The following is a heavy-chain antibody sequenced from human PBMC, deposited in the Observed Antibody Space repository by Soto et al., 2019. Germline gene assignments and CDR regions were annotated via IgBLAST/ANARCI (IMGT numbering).Heavy chain of an antibody. J-gene: IGHJ6*03. CDR2: IYSGGST. CDR3: ARDSMSSEGTYYFDV. Sequence: GGSLRLSCAASGFTVSINYMSWFRQAPGKGLEWVSVIYSGGSTYYADSVKGRFTISRDNSKNTLYIQMNSLRAEDTTVYYCARDSMSSEGTYYFDVWGKGTTVTVSS. V-gene: IGHV3-66*01. CDR1: GFTVSINY.